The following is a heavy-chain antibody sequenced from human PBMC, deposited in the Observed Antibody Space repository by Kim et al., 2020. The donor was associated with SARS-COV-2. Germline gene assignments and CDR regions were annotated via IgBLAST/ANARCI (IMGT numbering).Heavy chain of an antibody. Sequence: GSTNYNPSLKSRVTISVDTSKNQCSLKLSSVTAADTAVYYCARCRTTDYWGQGTLVTVSS. CDR3: ARCRTTDY. J-gene: IGHJ4*02. V-gene: IGHV4-34*01. D-gene: IGHD4-17*01. CDR2: GST.